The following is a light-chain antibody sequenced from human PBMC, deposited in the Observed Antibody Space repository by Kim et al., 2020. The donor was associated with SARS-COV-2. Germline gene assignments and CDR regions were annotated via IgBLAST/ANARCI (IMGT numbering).Light chain of an antibody. CDR3: QQSYSFPRT. CDR1: QSVGSW. Sequence: DIQMTQSPSSLSASLGDRVTITCRASQSVGSWLNWYQQKPGKAPHLLIFRASILQSGVPPRFSGSASGTDFTLTINSLQPEDFATYYCQQSYSFPRTFGQGTKLEI. CDR2: RAS. J-gene: IGKJ1*01. V-gene: IGKV1-39*01.